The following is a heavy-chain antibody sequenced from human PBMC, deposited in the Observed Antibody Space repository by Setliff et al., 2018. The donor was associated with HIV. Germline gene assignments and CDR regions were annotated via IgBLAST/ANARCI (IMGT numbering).Heavy chain of an antibody. CDR1: GDSIGYYY. CDR3: VRDDYGYNGKGFDY. CDR2: IHTSGST. V-gene: IGHV4-4*07. D-gene: IGHD4-17*01. J-gene: IGHJ4*02. Sequence: PSETLSLTCTVSGDSIGYYYWSWIRQPAGRGLEWMGRIHTSGSTNYNPSLKSRVTISIDTSNNQISLRLSSVTAADTAMYYCVRDDYGYNGKGFDYWGPGTLVTVSS.